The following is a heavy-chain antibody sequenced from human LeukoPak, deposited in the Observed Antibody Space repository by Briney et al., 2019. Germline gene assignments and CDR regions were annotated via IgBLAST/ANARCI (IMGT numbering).Heavy chain of an antibody. D-gene: IGHD4-17*01. CDR1: GFTLSSYE. V-gene: IGHV3-48*03. Sequence: PGGSLRLSCAASGFTLSSYEMNSVRQPPGKGLERVSYISSSGSPISYAASAKRRFTISRDNAKNSLYLQMNSLRAEDTAVYYCARDDYGDYAADYWGQGSLVTVSS. CDR2: ISSSGSPI. CDR3: ARDDYGDYAADY. J-gene: IGHJ4*02.